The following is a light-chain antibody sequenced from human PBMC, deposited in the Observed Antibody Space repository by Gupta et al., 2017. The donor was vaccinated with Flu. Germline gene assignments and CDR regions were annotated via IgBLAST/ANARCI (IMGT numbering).Light chain of an antibody. CDR2: WAS. V-gene: IGKV4-1*01. Sequence: DIVMTQSPDSLAVSLGERATINCKSSQSVLYSSNNKNYLAWYQQKPGQPPKLLIYWASTRESGVPDRSSGSGSGTDFTLTISSLKAEDVAVSYCQQYYSTPLTFGGGTKVEIK. CDR1: QSVLYSSNNKNY. J-gene: IGKJ4*01. CDR3: QQYYSTPLT.